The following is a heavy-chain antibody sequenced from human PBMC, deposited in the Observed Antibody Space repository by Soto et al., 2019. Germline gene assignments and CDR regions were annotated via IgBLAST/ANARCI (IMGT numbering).Heavy chain of an antibody. V-gene: IGHV3-23*01. CDR1: GFTFSRYA. D-gene: IGHD5-18*01. Sequence: GGSLRLSCAGSGFTFSRYAMNWVRQAPGKGLEWVSIISSRGDRTSYAESVKGRFTISRDDSKNTLFLHMNSLGAEDTAVYYCAKETGYRYGFQPNALDVWGQGTTVTVYS. J-gene: IGHJ6*02. CDR3: AKETGYRYGFQPNALDV. CDR2: ISSRGDRT.